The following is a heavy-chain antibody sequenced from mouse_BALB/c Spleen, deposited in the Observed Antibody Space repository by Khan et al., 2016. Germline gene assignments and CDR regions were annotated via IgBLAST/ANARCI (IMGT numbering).Heavy chain of an antibody. J-gene: IGHJ3*01. Sequence: VQLQESGPGLVAPSQSLSITCTVPGFSLTNSGVHWVRQPPRKGLDWLGVIWAGGSTDYNSALMSRLSITRDTTQNQVFLKMNSLQTDDTAMYYCAREDQDFDAWFASWGQGTLVTVSA. V-gene: IGHV2-9*02. CDR3: AREDQDFDAWFAS. CDR1: GFSLTNSG. CDR2: IWAGGST.